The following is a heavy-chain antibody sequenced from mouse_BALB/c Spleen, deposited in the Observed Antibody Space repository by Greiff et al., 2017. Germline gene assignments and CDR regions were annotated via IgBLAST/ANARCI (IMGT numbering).Heavy chain of an antibody. CDR3: ARHDYGSPIMDY. CDR1: GFTFSSYT. CDR2: ISNGGGST. D-gene: IGHD1-1*01. Sequence: EVQVVESGGGLVQPGGSLKLSCAASGFTFSSYTMSWVRQTPEKRLEWVAYISNGGGSTYYPDTVKGRFTISRDNAKNTLYLQMSSLKSEDTAMYYCARHDYGSPIMDYWGQGTSVTVSS. V-gene: IGHV5-12-2*01. J-gene: IGHJ4*01.